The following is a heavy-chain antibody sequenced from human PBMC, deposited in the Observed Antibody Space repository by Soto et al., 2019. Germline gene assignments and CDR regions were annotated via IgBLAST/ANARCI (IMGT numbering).Heavy chain of an antibody. J-gene: IGHJ5*02. CDR3: ARGGSYDYIWGSYRYWFDP. D-gene: IGHD3-16*02. V-gene: IGHV1-3*01. CDR2: INAGNGNT. Sequence: VASVKVSCKASGYTFTNYAIHWVRQAPGQRLEWMGWINAGNGNTKCSQKFQGRVTITRDTSASTAYMELSSLRFEDTAVYYCARGGSYDYIWGSYRYWFDPWGQGTLVTVSS. CDR1: GYTFTNYA.